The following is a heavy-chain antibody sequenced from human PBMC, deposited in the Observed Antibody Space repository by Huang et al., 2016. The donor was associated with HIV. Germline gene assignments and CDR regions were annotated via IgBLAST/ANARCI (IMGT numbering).Heavy chain of an antibody. CDR1: GGSMSSYY. J-gene: IGHJ5*02. CDR2: IYYSGST. V-gene: IGHV4-59*01. CDR3: ASASIAARRWFDP. Sequence: QVQLQESGPGLVKPSETLSLTCTVSGGSMSSYYWSWIRQPPGKGLEWIGYIYYSGSTNYTPSRKSRVTIAVDASKNQFALRLSSVTDADTAVYYCASASIAARRWFDPWGQGSLVTVSS. D-gene: IGHD6-6*01.